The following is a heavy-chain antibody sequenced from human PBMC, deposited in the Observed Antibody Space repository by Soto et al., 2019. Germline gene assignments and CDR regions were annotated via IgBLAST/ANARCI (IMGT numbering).Heavy chain of an antibody. Sequence: GGSLRLSCAASGFAFSDYYMSWIRQAPGKGLEWVSYISNSGSTIYYADSVKGRFTISRDNAKNSLYLQMNSLRVEDTAVYYCARERSSSWFDYWGQGTLVTV. CDR1: GFAFSDYY. J-gene: IGHJ4*02. CDR2: ISNSGSTI. CDR3: ARERSSSWFDY. V-gene: IGHV3-11*01. D-gene: IGHD2-2*01.